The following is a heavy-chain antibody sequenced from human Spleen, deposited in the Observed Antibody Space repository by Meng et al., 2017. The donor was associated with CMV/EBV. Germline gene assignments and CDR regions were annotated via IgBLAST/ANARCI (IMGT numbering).Heavy chain of an antibody. CDR1: GFTFSSYA. J-gene: IGHJ6*02. CDR3: ASSIFGVVMRTYYYYYGMDV. Sequence: GGSLRLSCAASGFTFSSYAMHWVRQAPGKGLEWVAVISYDGSNKYYADSVKGRFTISRDNSKNTLYLQMNSLRAEDTAVYYCASSIFGVVMRTYYYYYGMDVWGQGTTVTVSS. V-gene: IGHV3-30*14. CDR2: ISYDGSNK. D-gene: IGHD3-3*01.